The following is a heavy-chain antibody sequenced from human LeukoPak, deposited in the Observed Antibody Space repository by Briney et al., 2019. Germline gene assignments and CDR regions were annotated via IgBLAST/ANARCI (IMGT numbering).Heavy chain of an antibody. V-gene: IGHV1-69*05. J-gene: IGHJ3*02. CDR1: GGSFRRSA. CDR2: IIPMFGTP. CDR3: TKTSQSPVTPGAFDI. Sequence: SVKVSCKASGGSFRRSAISWVRQTPGQGLESMGGIIPMFGTPNYAQKFRGRVSMTTEESTSTAYMELSSLTSEDTAVYYCTKTSQSPVTPGAFDIWGQGTMVTVSS. D-gene: IGHD4-11*01.